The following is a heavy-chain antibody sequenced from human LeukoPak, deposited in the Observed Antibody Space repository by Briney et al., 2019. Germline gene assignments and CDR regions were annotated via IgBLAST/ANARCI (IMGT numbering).Heavy chain of an antibody. CDR1: GGSISSYY. V-gene: IGHV4-59*08. Sequence: PSETLSLTCTVSGGSISSYYWSWIRQPPGKGLEWIGYIYYSGSTNYNPSLKSRVTISVDTSKNQFSLKLSSVTAADTAVYYCARWAHGSGSYALQYDYWGQGTLVTVSS. D-gene: IGHD3-10*01. CDR2: IYYSGST. J-gene: IGHJ4*02. CDR3: ARWAHGSGSYALQYDY.